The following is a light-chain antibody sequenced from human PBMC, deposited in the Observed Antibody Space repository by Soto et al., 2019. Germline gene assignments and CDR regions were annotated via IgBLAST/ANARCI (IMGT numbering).Light chain of an antibody. J-gene: IGKJ2*01. CDR1: QSIGSY. CDR3: QQSYNAPYT. CDR2: AAS. Sequence: DIQMTQSPSSLSASVGDRVTIPCRASQSIGSYLNWYQHKPGTAPKLLIYAASSLQAWVPSRFSGSGSGTDFPLTVSSLQPEDFATYYCQQSYNAPYTFGQGTKLEIK. V-gene: IGKV1-39*01.